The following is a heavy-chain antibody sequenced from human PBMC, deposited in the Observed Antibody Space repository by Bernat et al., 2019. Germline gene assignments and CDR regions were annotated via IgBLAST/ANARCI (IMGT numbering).Heavy chain of an antibody. CDR3: AREANWGYLLDY. J-gene: IGHJ4*02. CDR2: IYYSGST. D-gene: IGHD7-27*01. CDR1: GGSISSGGYY. V-gene: IGHV4-31*03. Sequence: QVQLQESGPGLVKPSQTLSLTCTVSGGSISSGGYYWSWIRQHPGKGLEWIGYIYYSGSTYYNPSLKSRVTISVDTSKNQFSLKLSSVTAEDTAVYYCAREANWGYLLDYWGQGTLVTVSS.